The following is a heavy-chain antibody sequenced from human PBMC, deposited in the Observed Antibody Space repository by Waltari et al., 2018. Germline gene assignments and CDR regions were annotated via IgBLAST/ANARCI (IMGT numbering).Heavy chain of an antibody. CDR2: SSPILGTA. V-gene: IGHV1-69*14. J-gene: IGHJ4*02. CDR1: GGTFSSYA. D-gene: IGHD3-16*01. CDR3: ATGGGYFDY. Sequence: QVQLVQSGAEVKKPGSSVKVSCKASGGTFSSYAISWGRQAPGQGLELMGGSSPILGTANDAQKVQCRVTITADTSTDTAYMELSSLRSEDTAGYYCATGGGYFDYWDQGTLVTVSS.